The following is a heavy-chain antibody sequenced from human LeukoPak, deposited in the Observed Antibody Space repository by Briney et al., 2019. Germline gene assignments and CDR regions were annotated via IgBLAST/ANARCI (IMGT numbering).Heavy chain of an antibody. D-gene: IGHD1-1*01. CDR2: AGYGGRT. CDR3: ARQGTAYNWNDRPIDY. J-gene: IGHJ4*02. Sequence: WETLSLTCTVSGGSISSSSYYWGWIRQPPGKGLEWIGSAGYGGRTYYNPSLKSRVTISVDTSKNQFSLKLSSVTAADTAVYYCARQGTAYNWNDRPIDYWGQGTLVTDS. V-gene: IGHV4-39*01. CDR1: GGSISSSSYY.